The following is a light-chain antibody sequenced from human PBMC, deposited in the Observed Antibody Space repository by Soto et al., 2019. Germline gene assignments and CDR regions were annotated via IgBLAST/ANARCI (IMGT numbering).Light chain of an antibody. Sequence: EIVLPQSXATLSLSPGEMSHLFLGASQSVTSYLAWYQKKPGQAHRLLISDVYNRASGIPARFSGSGSETDFTLTISSLQPEDFAVYYCQQHNNWPPITCGQWTRREIK. CDR3: QQHNNWPPIT. V-gene: IGKV3-11*01. CDR2: DVY. J-gene: IGKJ5*01. CDR1: QSVTSY.